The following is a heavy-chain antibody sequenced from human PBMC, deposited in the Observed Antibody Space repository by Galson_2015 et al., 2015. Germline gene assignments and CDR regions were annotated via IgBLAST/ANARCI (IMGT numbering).Heavy chain of an antibody. D-gene: IGHD6-19*01. V-gene: IGHV2-5*05. CDR1: GFSLSTIGVG. CDR3: AHKPGSSGPDAFDI. J-gene: IGHJ3*02. CDR2: IYWDDDK. Sequence: PALVKPTQTLTLTCTFSGFSLSTIGVGVGWIRQPPGKALEWLALIYWDDDKSYGPSLKSRLTITKDTSKNHVVLTMTNMDLVDTATYHCAHKPGSSGPDAFDIWGQGTMVTVSS.